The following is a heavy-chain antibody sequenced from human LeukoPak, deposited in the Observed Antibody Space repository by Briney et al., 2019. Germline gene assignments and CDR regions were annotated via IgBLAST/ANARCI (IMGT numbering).Heavy chain of an antibody. J-gene: IGHJ4*02. D-gene: IGHD5-12*01. V-gene: IGHV3-7*01. CDR3: VRGPVRGSSSCFFDH. CDR2: LKEDGTEE. Sequence: GGSLRLSCAASGFTFTTFWMGWVRQAPGKGLEWVASLKEDGTEEYYVDSVKSRFAISRDSAKNLLFLQMNSLRAADTAVYHCVRGPVRGSSSCFFDHWGQGTRVTVSS. CDR1: GFTFTTFW.